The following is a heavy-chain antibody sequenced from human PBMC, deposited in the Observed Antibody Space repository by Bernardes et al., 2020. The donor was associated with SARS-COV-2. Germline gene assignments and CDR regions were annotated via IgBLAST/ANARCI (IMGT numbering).Heavy chain of an antibody. CDR2: IYGDDKT. D-gene: IGHD5-18*01. J-gene: IGHJ6*02. V-gene: IGHV3-66*02. CDR1: GFTVRANY. CDR3: ARDVHVDTPMATHYFYYGMDA. Sequence: VGSLRLSCAASGFTVRANYMNWVRQAPGQGLEWVSVIYGDDKTHYADSVRGRFTISRDNSKNTLLLQMNSLRPEDTAVYYCARDVHVDTPMATHYFYYGMDAWGQGTTVTVSS.